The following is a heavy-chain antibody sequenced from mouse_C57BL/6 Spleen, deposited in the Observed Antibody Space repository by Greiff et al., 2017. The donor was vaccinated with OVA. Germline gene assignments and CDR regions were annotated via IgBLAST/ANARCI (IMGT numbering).Heavy chain of an antibody. CDR3: ARAYYSNHWYFDV. J-gene: IGHJ1*03. CDR2: ISSGSSTI. V-gene: IGHV5-17*01. Sequence: EVKLVESGGGLVKPGGSLKLSCAASGFTFSDYGMHWVRQAPEKGLEWVAYISSGSSTIYYAEKVKGGFTISRDNAKNTLFLQMTSLRSEDTAMYYCARAYYSNHWYFDVWGTGTTVTVSS. CDR1: GFTFSDYG. D-gene: IGHD2-5*01.